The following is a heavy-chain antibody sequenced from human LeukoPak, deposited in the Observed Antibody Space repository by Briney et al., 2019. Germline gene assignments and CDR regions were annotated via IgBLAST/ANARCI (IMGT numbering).Heavy chain of an antibody. CDR1: GFTFSSYG. D-gene: IGHD3-9*01. CDR2: ISYDGSNK. V-gene: IGHV3-30*18. Sequence: GGSLRLSCTASGFTFSSYGMHWVRQAPGKGLEWVAVISYDGSNKYYADSVKGRFTISRDNSKNTLYLQMNSLRAEDTAVYYCAKVGGYYDILTGHFDYWGQGTLVTVSS. J-gene: IGHJ4*02. CDR3: AKVGGYYDILTGHFDY.